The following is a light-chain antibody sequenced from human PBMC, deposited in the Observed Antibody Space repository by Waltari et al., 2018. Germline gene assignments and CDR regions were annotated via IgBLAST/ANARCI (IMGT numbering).Light chain of an antibody. CDR2: KTS. CDR1: HSISDW. J-gene: IGKJ1*01. CDR3: QQYNHYPWT. V-gene: IGKV1-5*03. Sequence: IQMTQSPSTLSASVGDRVTITCRASHSISDWLAWYQQKPGKAPKLLMYKTSTLQGGVPSRFSGGGSDTEFTLTISSLQPDDFATYYCQQYNHYPWTFGPGTKVEVK.